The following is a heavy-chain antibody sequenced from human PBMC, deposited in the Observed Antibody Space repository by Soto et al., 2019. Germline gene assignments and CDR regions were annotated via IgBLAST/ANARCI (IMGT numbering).Heavy chain of an antibody. Sequence: ASVKVSCKASGYTFTNYGITWVRQAPGQGLEWMGWISAYNGNTHYTQKLQGRVTMTTDTSTSTTYMELRGLRSDDTAVYYCARFTVTQGVNWFDSWGQGTLVTVSS. D-gene: IGHD4-17*01. CDR1: GYTFTNYG. J-gene: IGHJ5*01. V-gene: IGHV1-18*01. CDR3: ARFTVTQGVNWFDS. CDR2: ISAYNGNT.